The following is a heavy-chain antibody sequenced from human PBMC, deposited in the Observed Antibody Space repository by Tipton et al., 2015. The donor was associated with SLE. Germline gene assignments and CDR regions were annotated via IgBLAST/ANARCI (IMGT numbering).Heavy chain of an antibody. D-gene: IGHD2-2*01. CDR2: IYYSGST. V-gene: IGHV4-31*03. Sequence: QLVQSGPEVKPSETLSLICTVSGVSITSGGYYWSWIRQHPGKGLEWVGYIYYSGSTYYSPSLKSRVTISLDTSKNQVSLRLISVTAADTAVYYCARGCSSSTCEPFYFFGMDVWGQGTTVTVSS. J-gene: IGHJ6*02. CDR1: GVSITSGGYY. CDR3: ARGCSSSTCEPFYFFGMDV.